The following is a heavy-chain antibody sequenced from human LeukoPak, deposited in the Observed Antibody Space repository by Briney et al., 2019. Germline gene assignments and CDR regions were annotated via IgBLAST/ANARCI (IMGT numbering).Heavy chain of an antibody. CDR2: IYYSGST. CDR1: GGSISSYY. Sequence: TASETLSLTCTVSGGSISSYYWSWIRQPPGKGLEWIGYIYYSGSTNYNPSLKSRVTISVDTSKNQFSLKLSSVTAADTAVYYCARVRRELLWFGEFLFDYRGQGTLVTVSS. V-gene: IGHV4-59*01. CDR3: ARVRRELLWFGEFLFDY. D-gene: IGHD3-10*01. J-gene: IGHJ4*02.